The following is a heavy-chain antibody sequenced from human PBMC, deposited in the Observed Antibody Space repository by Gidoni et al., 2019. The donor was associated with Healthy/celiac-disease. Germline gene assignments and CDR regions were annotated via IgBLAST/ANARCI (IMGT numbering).Heavy chain of an antibody. D-gene: IGHD3-22*01. Sequence: QVQLVESGGGVVQPGRSLRLACAASGFTFSSYGMHWVRQAPGKGLEWVAVISYDGSNKYYADSVKGRFTISRDNSKNTLYLQMNSLRAEDTAVYYCASNYYDSSGYYVPKDYWGQGTLVTVSS. V-gene: IGHV3-30*03. J-gene: IGHJ4*02. CDR2: ISYDGSNK. CDR3: ASNYYDSSGYYVPKDY. CDR1: GFTFSSYG.